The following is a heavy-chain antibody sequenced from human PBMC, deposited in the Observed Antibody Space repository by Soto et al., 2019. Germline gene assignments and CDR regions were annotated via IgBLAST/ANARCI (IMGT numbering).Heavy chain of an antibody. D-gene: IGHD6-6*01. CDR2: IYPDDSDT. J-gene: IGHJ6*02. CDR3: ARQSIAARDYYGMDV. V-gene: IGHV5-51*01. CDR1: GYSFTSYW. Sequence: PGESLKISCKGSGYSFTSYWIGWVRQMPGKGLEWMGIIYPDDSDTRYSPSFQGQVTISADKSISTAYLQWSSLKASDTAMYYCARQSIAARDYYGMDVWGQGTTVTVSS.